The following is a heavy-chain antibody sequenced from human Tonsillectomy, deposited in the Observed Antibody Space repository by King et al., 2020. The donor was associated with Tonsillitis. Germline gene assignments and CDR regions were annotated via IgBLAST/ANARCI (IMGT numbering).Heavy chain of an antibody. V-gene: IGHV4-39*01. CDR2: IDYSGST. CDR3: ARQNSPYGSGSYHALYYYYFMDV. CDR1: GGSISSSSYY. Sequence: QLQLQESGPGLVKPSETLSLTCTVSGGSISSSSYYWGWIRQPPGRGLEWIGSIDYSGSTYYTPSLKSRVTMSVDTSKNQFSLKLSSVTAADTAVYYCARQNSPYGSGSYHALYYYYFMDVWGKGTTVTVSS. J-gene: IGHJ6*03. D-gene: IGHD3-10*01.